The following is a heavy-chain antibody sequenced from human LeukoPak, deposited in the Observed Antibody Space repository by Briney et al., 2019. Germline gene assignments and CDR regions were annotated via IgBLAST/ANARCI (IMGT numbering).Heavy chain of an antibody. Sequence: GASVKVSCKASGYTFTSYDINWVRQATGQGLEWMGWMNPNGGNTGYAQKFQGRVTMTRNTSISTAYMELSSLRSEDTAVYYCARVDAALYYYGMDVWGQGTTVTVSS. CDR1: GYTFTSYD. J-gene: IGHJ6*02. CDR2: MNPNGGNT. D-gene: IGHD2-15*01. CDR3: ARVDAALYYYGMDV. V-gene: IGHV1-8*01.